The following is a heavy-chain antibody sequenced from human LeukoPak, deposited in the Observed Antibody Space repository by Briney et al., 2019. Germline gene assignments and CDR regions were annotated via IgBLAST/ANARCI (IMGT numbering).Heavy chain of an antibody. CDR1: GFTFNYYA. CDR3: AKYTNDYVWGSYREHDY. Sequence: PGGSLRLSCAASGFTFNYYATSWVRQAPGKGLEWVSAISGSGGSTYYADSVKGRFTISRDNSKNTLYLQMSSLRAEDTAVYYCAKYTNDYVWGSYREHDYWGQGTLVTVSS. J-gene: IGHJ4*02. CDR2: ISGSGGST. D-gene: IGHD3-16*02. V-gene: IGHV3-23*01.